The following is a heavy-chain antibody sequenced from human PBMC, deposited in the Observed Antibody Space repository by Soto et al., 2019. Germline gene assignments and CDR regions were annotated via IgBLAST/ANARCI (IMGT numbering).Heavy chain of an antibody. J-gene: IGHJ5*02. Sequence: QVQLVQSGAEVKKPGASVKVSCKASGYTFTSYGISWVRQAPGQGLEWMGWISAYNGNTNYAQKLQGRVTMTTDTSTSTAYMELRSLRSDDTAVYYCARDSTIFGVVITSPWFDPWGQGTLVTVSS. V-gene: IGHV1-18*01. D-gene: IGHD3-3*01. CDR3: ARDSTIFGVVITSPWFDP. CDR2: ISAYNGNT. CDR1: GYTFTSYG.